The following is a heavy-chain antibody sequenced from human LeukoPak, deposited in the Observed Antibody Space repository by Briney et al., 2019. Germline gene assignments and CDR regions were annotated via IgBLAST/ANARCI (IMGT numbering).Heavy chain of an antibody. CDR2: IKQDGSEK. CDR1: GFTFSSYW. V-gene: IGHV3-7*03. J-gene: IGHJ4*02. CDR3: ARGGRYQLLESFDY. Sequence: GGSLRLSCAASGFTFSSYWMSWVRQAPGKGLEWVANIKQDGSEKYYVDSVKGRFTISRDNAKNSLYLQMNSLRAEDTAVYYCARGGRYQLLESFDYWGQGTLATVSS. D-gene: IGHD2-2*01.